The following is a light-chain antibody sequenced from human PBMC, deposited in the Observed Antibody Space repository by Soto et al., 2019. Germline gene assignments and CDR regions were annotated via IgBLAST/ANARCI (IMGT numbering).Light chain of an antibody. J-gene: IGKJ5*01. CDR2: KAS. CDR3: QQYNSYLIT. CDR1: QSISSW. V-gene: IGKV1-5*03. Sequence: EIKMSHSPSTLSASVEDRVTITCRASQSISSWLAWYQQKPGKAPKLLIYKASSLESGVPSRFSGSGSGTEFTLTISSLQPDDFATYYCQQYNSYLITFGQGTRLEIK.